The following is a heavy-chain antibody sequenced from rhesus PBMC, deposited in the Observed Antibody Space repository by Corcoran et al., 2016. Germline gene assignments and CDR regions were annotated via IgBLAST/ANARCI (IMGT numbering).Heavy chain of an antibody. J-gene: IGHJ4*01. V-gene: IGHV4-73*01. CDR1: GGSISGYY. D-gene: IGHD2-2*01. CDR3: ARGYCTSTTCYLDY. CDR2: IDGNSSRP. Sequence: QVKLQQWGEGLVKPSETLSLTCAVYGGSISGYYWSWIRQPPGKGLEWIGNIDGNSSRPNYNPSLKNRVTISKDTSKSQFSLKLSSVTAADTAVYYCARGYCTSTTCYLDYWGQGVLVTVSS.